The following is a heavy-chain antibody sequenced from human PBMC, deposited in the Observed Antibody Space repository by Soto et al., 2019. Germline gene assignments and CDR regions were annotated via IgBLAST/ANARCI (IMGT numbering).Heavy chain of an antibody. D-gene: IGHD2-2*01. Sequence: KVSGRASGYGCTTYWVCGVRQMPGKGLEWMGIIYPSDSDTRYSPSFQGQVTISADKSISTAYLQWSSLKASDTAMYYCARHSPWPTSVHPYWRQRTLVTVSS. J-gene: IGHJ1*01. CDR2: IYPSDSDT. V-gene: IGHV5-51*01. CDR3: ARHSPWPTSVHPY. CDR1: GYGCTTYW.